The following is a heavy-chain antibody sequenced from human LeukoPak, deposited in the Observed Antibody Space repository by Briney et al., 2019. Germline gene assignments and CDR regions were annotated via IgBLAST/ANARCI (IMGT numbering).Heavy chain of an antibody. CDR3: ARGYSSSSFYAFDI. CDR1: GGSISSGSYY. Sequence: SETLSLTCTVSGGSISSGSYYWSWIRQPAGKGLEWIGRIYTSGSTNYNPSLKSRVTISVDTSKNQFPLKLSSVTAADTAVYYCARGYSSSSFYAFDIWGQGTMVTVSS. CDR2: IYTSGST. D-gene: IGHD6-6*01. V-gene: IGHV4-61*02. J-gene: IGHJ3*02.